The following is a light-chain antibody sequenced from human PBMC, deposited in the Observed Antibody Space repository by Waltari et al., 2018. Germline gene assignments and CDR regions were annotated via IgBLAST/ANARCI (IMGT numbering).Light chain of an antibody. Sequence: EIVMTQSPASLSVSPGDRVTLSCRASQSVGTSLAWYQQRPGRAPRLLVYRASTRASDIPARFSGSGSGTDFTLSISTLQSEDFAVYYCQQYDDWPRTFGQGTKVGIK. CDR2: RAS. V-gene: IGKV3-15*01. J-gene: IGKJ1*01. CDR1: QSVGTS. CDR3: QQYDDWPRT.